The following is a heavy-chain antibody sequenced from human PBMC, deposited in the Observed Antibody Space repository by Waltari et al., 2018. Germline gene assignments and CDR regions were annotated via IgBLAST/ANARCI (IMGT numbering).Heavy chain of an antibody. CDR1: GFTFSSDW. J-gene: IGHJ4*02. V-gene: IGHV3-7*01. Sequence: EVQVVESGGGLVQPGGSLRLSRAGAGFTFSSDWMTWVRQDPGKGLEWVANIKTDGSETYYVDSVKGRFTISRDNTKNSLYLQMSSLRAEDTAVYYCAIGGVETSWYWRYWGQGTLVTVSS. CDR3: AIGGVETSWYWRY. CDR2: IKTDGSET. D-gene: IGHD6-13*01.